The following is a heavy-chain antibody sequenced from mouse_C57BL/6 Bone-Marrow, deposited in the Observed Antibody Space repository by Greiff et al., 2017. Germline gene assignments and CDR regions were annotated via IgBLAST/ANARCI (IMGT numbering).Heavy chain of an antibody. D-gene: IGHD1-1*01. V-gene: IGHV14-3*01. J-gene: IGHJ1*03. CDR3: ARGRIYYGSSPGFDV. CDR2: IDPANGNT. CDR1: GFNIKNTY. Sequence: EVQLQESVAELVRPGASVKLSCTASGFNIKNTYMHWVKQRPEQGLEWIGRIDPANGNTKYAPKFQGKATITADTSSNTAYLQLSSLTSEDTAIYYCARGRIYYGSSPGFDVWGTGTTVTVSS.